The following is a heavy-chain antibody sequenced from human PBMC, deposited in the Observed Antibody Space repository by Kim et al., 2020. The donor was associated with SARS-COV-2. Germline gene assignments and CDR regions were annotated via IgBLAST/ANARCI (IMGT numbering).Heavy chain of an antibody. CDR2: MHYSGRT. D-gene: IGHD2-21*01. J-gene: IGHJ5*02. CDR1: GDSFSSTSYY. V-gene: IGHV4-39*01. CDR3: ARHLLLAIANGCFDR. Sequence: SETLSLICNVSGDSFSSTSYYWGWNRQPQGKGLEWIGSMHYSGRTYYNPFLKSLGTIAFDTAKNQFSLKVTSVTAADTALYYCARHLLLAIANGCFDRWGQGTLVTVSS.